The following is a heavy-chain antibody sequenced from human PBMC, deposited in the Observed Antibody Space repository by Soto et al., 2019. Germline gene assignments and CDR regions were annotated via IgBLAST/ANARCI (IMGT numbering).Heavy chain of an antibody. CDR1: GFTFSSYS. Sequence: GGSLRLSCAASGFTFSSYSMNWVRQAPGKGLEWVSSISSSSSYIYYADSVKGRFTISRDNAKNSLYLQMNSLGAEDTAVYYCARERGFGELFGYWGQGTLVTVSS. CDR3: ARERGFGELFGY. CDR2: ISSSSSYI. V-gene: IGHV3-21*01. J-gene: IGHJ4*02. D-gene: IGHD3-10*01.